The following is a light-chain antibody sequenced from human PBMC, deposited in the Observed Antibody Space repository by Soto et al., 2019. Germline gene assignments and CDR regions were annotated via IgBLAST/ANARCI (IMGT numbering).Light chain of an antibody. CDR3: QQRTNWACT. CDR2: DAS. J-gene: IGKJ3*01. V-gene: IGKV3-11*01. Sequence: EIVLTQSPAILSLSPGERATLSCRSSESVRSRLAWYQQKPGQPPRLLIFDASSRATDIPARFSGSGSGTDFTLTISSLEPEDVAVYYCQQRTNWACTFGPGTRVDIK. CDR1: ESVRSR.